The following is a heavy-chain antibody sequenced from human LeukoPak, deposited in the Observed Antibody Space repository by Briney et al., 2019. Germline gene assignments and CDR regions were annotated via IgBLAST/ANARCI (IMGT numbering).Heavy chain of an antibody. D-gene: IGHD5-12*01. CDR1: GFTFSGYG. V-gene: IGHV3-23*01. CDR2: ISGDAATT. CDR3: ARDGGVATIDSLDY. Sequence: GGSLRLSCAASGFTFSGYGMSWVRQAPGKGLEWVSAISGDAATTYSADSVKGRFTIFRDNSKNTMYLQMNSLRAEDTAVYYCARDGGVATIDSLDYWGQGTLVTVSS. J-gene: IGHJ4*02.